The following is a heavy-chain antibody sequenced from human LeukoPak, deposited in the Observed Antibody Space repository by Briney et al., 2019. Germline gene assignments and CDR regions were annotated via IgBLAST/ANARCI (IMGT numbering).Heavy chain of an antibody. Sequence: GGSLRLSCAASGFTFTSSAMSWVRQAPGKGLEWVSTINYSGESTYYADSLKGRFTISRDNSKNTLYLQMNSLRAEDTAVYYCAKSLFTSAHGSGRAFDIWGQGTMVTVSS. CDR2: INYSGEST. V-gene: IGHV3-23*01. J-gene: IGHJ3*02. CDR3: AKSLFTSAHGSGRAFDI. CDR1: GFTFTSSA. D-gene: IGHD3-10*01.